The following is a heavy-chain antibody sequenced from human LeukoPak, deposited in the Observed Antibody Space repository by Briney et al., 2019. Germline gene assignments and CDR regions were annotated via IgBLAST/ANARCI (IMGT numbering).Heavy chain of an antibody. J-gene: IGHJ3*02. CDR3: AHIGFDSTTLAFKI. V-gene: IGHV2-5*01. CDR2: MYWNDDK. Sequence: SGPTLVNPTQTLTLPCTFSGFPLSTGFAMGWIRQPPGKALEWLALMYWNDDKRYSPPLKSRLTITKDTSKNQVVLTMTNMDPVDTATYYCAHIGFDSTTLAFKIWGQGTMVSVFS. D-gene: IGHD2/OR15-2a*01. CDR1: GFPLSTGFA.